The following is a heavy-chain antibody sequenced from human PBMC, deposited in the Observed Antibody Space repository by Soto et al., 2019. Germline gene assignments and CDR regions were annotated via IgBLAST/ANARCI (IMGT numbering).Heavy chain of an antibody. CDR3: ARDRSEVPAAFDY. CDR1: GFTFSSYS. J-gene: IGHJ4*02. D-gene: IGHD2-2*01. CDR2: ISSSSSYI. Sequence: EVQLVESGGGLVKPGGSLRLSCAASGFTFSSYSMNWVRQAPGKGLEWVSSISSSSSYIYYADSVKGRFTISRDNAKNSLYLQMNSLRAEDTAVYYCARDRSEVPAAFDYWGQGTLVTVSS. V-gene: IGHV3-21*01.